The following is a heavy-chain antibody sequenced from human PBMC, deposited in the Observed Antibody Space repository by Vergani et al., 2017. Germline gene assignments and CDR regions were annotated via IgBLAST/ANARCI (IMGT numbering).Heavy chain of an antibody. D-gene: IGHD3/OR15-3a*01. J-gene: IGHJ6*03. CDR1: GGSVDSRKHH. V-gene: IGHV4-39*01. CDR2: VSYSGAN. CDR3: AKQIYEFWNGYSYDYHYYMDV. Sequence: QVLLQESGPGLVKPSETLSLTCTVSGGSVDSRKHHWGRIRQPPGKGLGWIGTVSYSGANSYTPSLKNLVKVSLNTSENQFSLQMSSVTAADTAVYYCAKQIYEFWNGYSYDYHYYMDVWGKRNTVTVSS.